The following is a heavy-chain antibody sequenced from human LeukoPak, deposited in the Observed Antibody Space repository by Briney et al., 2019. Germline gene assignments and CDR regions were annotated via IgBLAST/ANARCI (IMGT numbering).Heavy chain of an antibody. J-gene: IGHJ4*02. Sequence: GESLKISCKGSGYSFTSYWIGWVRQMPGKGLEWMGIIYPGDSDTRYSPSFQGQVTISADKSISTAYQQWSSLKASDTAMYYCARRGVYCRSTSCYYFDYWGQGTLVTVSS. CDR2: IYPGDSDT. V-gene: IGHV5-51*01. CDR1: GYSFTSYW. D-gene: IGHD2-2*01. CDR3: ARRGVYCRSTSCYYFDY.